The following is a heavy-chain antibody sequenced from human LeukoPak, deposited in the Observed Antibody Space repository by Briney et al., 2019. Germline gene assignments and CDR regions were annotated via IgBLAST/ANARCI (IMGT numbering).Heavy chain of an antibody. CDR2: IRYDGSNK. CDR1: GFTXSSYG. D-gene: IGHD3-10*02. J-gene: IGHJ4*02. CDR3: AKESTMLSGSPDY. V-gene: IGHV3-30*02. Sequence: GGXXXXSCAAXGFTXSSYGMHWVRQAPGKGLEGVAFIRYDGSNKYYADSVKGRLTISRDNSKNTLYAQMNSLRAEDTAVYYCAKESTMLSGSPDYWGQGTLVTVSS.